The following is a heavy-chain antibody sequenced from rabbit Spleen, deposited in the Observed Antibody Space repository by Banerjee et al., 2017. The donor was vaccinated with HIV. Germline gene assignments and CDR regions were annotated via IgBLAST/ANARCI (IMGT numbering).Heavy chain of an antibody. D-gene: IGHD4-1*01. CDR2: IDPIFGGT. CDR3: VRNSGWGVSYFTL. Sequence: QLKETGGGLVQPGGSLTLSCKASGFDFSGYYMNWVRQAPGKGLEWIGYIDPIFGGTYYASWVNGRFSISRENTQNTVSLQLNSLTVADTATYFCVRNSGWGVSYFTLWGQGPWSPS. CDR1: GFDFSGYY. J-gene: IGHJ4*01. V-gene: IGHV1S7*01.